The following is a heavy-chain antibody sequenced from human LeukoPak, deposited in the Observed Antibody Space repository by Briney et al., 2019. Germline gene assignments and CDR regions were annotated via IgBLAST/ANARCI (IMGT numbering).Heavy chain of an antibody. Sequence: GGSLRLSCAASGFTFSSYAMSWVRQAPGKGLEWVSAISGSGGSTYYADSVKGRFTISRDNAKNSLYLQMNSLRAEDTAVYYCARYDGGSGPFDYWGQGTLVTVSS. V-gene: IGHV3-23*01. CDR1: GFTFSSYA. CDR3: ARYDGGSGPFDY. J-gene: IGHJ4*02. D-gene: IGHD3-10*01. CDR2: ISGSGGST.